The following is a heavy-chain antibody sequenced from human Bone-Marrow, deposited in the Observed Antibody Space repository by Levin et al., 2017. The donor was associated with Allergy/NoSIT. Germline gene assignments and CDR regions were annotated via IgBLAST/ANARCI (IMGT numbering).Heavy chain of an antibody. CDR1: GFSFNYAW. D-gene: IGHD3-3*01. CDR2: MTTKIDGAT. Sequence: KTGGSLRLSCAASGFSFNYAWMNWVRQAPGKGLEWVGRMTTKIDGATDYAAPVKGRFTTSRDESKNTLYLQMNSLRTEDTAVYYCAKVREGSQWSLDIWGQGTMVTVSS. J-gene: IGHJ3*02. V-gene: IGHV3-15*01. CDR3: AKVREGSQWSLDI.